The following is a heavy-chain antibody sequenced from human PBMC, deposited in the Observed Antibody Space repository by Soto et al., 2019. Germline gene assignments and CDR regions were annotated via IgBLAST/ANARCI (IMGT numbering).Heavy chain of an antibody. Sequence: GASVKVSCKASGGTFSSYAISWVRQAPGQGLEWMGGIIPIFGTANYAQKFQGRVTITADESTSTAYMELSSLRSEDTAVYYCARGTLGTGREHFDYWGQGTLVTGSS. J-gene: IGHJ4*02. CDR1: GGTFSSYA. CDR2: IIPIFGTA. D-gene: IGHD1-26*01. CDR3: ARGTLGTGREHFDY. V-gene: IGHV1-69*13.